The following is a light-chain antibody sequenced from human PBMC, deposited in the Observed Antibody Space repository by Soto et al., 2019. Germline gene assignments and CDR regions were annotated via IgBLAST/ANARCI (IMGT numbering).Light chain of an antibody. V-gene: IGKV3-20*01. J-gene: IGKJ5*01. CDR3: QQYDVSPIT. CDR1: QSVRSER. CDR2: DAS. Sequence: EIVLTQWPDTLSLYPGERATLSCRASQSVRSERLAWYQHKRGQAPRLVIFDASSRATGIPERFSGSGSGTDFTLTITRLEPEDFAVYFCQQYDVSPITFGLGTRLEIK.